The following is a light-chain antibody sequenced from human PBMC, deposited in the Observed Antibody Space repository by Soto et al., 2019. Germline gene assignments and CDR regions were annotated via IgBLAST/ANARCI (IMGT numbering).Light chain of an antibody. J-gene: IGKJ2*01. CDR1: QTVTSNY. CDR2: GAS. V-gene: IGKV3-20*01. Sequence: EIVLTQSPGTLSLSPGERATLSCRASQTVTSNYLAWYQQKPGQAPRLLIYGASSRATAIPDRFSGSGSGADFTRTISRLEPEDFAVYYCQQYGRSPPYTFGQGTKLEIK. CDR3: QQYGRSPPYT.